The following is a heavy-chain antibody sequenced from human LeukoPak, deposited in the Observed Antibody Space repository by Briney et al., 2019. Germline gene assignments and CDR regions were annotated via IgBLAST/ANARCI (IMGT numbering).Heavy chain of an antibody. CDR2: IIPIFGTA. Sequence: EASVKVSCKASGGTFSSYAISWVRQAPGQGLEWMGGIIPIFGTANYAQKFQGRVTITADESTSTAYMELSSLRSEDTAVYYCARSQGGYGDYYDYWGQGTLVTVSS. CDR3: ARSQGGYGDYYDY. V-gene: IGHV1-69*13. D-gene: IGHD4-17*01. J-gene: IGHJ4*02. CDR1: GGTFSSYA.